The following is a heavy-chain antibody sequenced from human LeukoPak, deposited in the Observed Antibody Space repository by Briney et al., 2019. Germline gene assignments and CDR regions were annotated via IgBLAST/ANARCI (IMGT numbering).Heavy chain of an antibody. J-gene: IGHJ4*02. CDR1: GYTLTELS. V-gene: IGHV1-24*01. CDR3: ATPVEHCSSTSCFFDY. Sequence: ASVKVSCKVSGYTLTELSMHRVRQAPGKGLEWMGGFDPEGGETIYAQKFQGRVTMTEDTSTDTAYMELSSLRSEDTAVYYCATPVEHCSSTSCFFDYWGQGTLVTVSS. CDR2: FDPEGGET. D-gene: IGHD2-2*01.